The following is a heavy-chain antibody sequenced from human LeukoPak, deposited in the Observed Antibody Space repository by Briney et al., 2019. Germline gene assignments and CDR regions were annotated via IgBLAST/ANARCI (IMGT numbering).Heavy chain of an antibody. D-gene: IGHD5-18*01. CDR3: ARDNTAAGIIFDY. CDR2: INQDGSEK. CDR1: GFTFSSHC. V-gene: IGHV3-7*01. Sequence: GGSLRLSCAASGFTFSSHCMSWVRQAPGKGLEWVANINQDGSEKYYVDSVKGRFIISRDNAKNSLHLQMNSLRAEDTAVYYCARDNTAAGIIFDYWGEAALVTVSS. J-gene: IGHJ4*02.